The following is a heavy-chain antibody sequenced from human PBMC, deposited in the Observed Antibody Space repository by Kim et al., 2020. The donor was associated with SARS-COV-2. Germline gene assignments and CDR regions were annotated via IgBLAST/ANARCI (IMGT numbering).Heavy chain of an antibody. Sequence: SETLSLTCTVSGGSISTAFYWGWIRQPPGKGLEWIGSVYYTGDTYYSPSLKGRVTIYVDTSKNQFSLDVNSVTAADTAMYYYARPSSRFGDYALWGQGT. CDR3: ARPSSRFGDYAL. J-gene: IGHJ4*02. CDR2: VYYTGDT. V-gene: IGHV4-39*01. CDR1: GGSISTAFY. D-gene: IGHD3-10*01.